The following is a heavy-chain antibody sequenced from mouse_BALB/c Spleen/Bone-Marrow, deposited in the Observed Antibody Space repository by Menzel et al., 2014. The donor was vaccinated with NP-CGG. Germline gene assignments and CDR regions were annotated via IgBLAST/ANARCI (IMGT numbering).Heavy chain of an antibody. Sequence: QVQLQQSGPELAEPGASVKMSCRASGYTFTSYWMNWVKQRPVQGLEWIGYINPTSGYTEYNQKFEDKATLTVDKSSSTACMQLKSLTSEDSAVYYCARSIEYRPLTYWGQGTLVTVSA. CDR1: GYTFTSYW. D-gene: IGHD2-14*01. CDR3: ARSIEYRPLTY. V-gene: IGHV1-7*01. J-gene: IGHJ3*01. CDR2: INPTSGYT.